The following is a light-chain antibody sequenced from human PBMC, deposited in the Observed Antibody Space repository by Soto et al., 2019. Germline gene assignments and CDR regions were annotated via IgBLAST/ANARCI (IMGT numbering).Light chain of an antibody. J-gene: IGKJ5*01. CDR3: QQGRDGRPIT. V-gene: IGKV3-11*01. Sequence: FTQSPSTXSVTLRERATLSCRASQSVSSDLAWYHQKPAKPHXLXXXGASNRATGIPDSFSGGASGPDFTLTIRVRQPEDLELYYCQQGRDGRPITFGDGTLLEI. CDR1: QSVSSD. CDR2: GAS.